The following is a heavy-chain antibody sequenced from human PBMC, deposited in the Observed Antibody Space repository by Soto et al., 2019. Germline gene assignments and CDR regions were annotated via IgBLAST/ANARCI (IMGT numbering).Heavy chain of an antibody. CDR1: GGSFSGYY. J-gene: IGHJ6*02. V-gene: IGHV4-34*01. CDR3: ARGVVVVAATASYYYGMDV. CDR2: INHSGST. D-gene: IGHD2-15*01. Sequence: PSETLSLTCAVYGGSFSGYYWSWIRQPPGKGLEWIGEINHSGSTNYNPSLKSRVTISVDTSKNQFSLKLSSVTAADTAVYYCARGVVVVAATASYYYGMDVWGQGTTVTVSS.